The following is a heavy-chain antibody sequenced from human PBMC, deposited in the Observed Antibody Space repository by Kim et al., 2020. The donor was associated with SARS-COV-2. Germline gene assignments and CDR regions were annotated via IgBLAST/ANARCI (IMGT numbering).Heavy chain of an antibody. J-gene: IGHJ4*02. V-gene: IGHV3-21*04. Sequence: GGSLRLSCAASGFTFSSYSMNWVRQAPGKGLEWVSSISSSSSYIYYADSVKGRFTISRDNAKNSLYLQMNSLRAEDTAVYYCARDMGEGYSSSRKPTSIYDSSGYCDYWGQGTLVTVSS. CDR1: GFTFSSYS. CDR3: ARDMGEGYSSSRKPTSIYDSSGYCDY. CDR2: ISSSSSYI. D-gene: IGHD3-22*01.